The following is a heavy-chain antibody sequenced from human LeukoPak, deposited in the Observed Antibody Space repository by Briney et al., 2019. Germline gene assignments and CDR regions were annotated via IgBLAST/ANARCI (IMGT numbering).Heavy chain of an antibody. J-gene: IGHJ4*02. CDR2: ISGSGGST. CDR1: GLTFSNDV. V-gene: IGHV3-23*01. Sequence: GGSLRLSCAASGLTFSNDVMRWVRQAPGKVLEWVSSISGSGGSTYYADSVKGRFTISRDNSKNTLYLQMNSLRAEDTAVYYCARDYDSSGYYYARTPDYWGQGTLVTVSS. CDR3: ARDYDSSGYYYARTPDY. D-gene: IGHD3-22*01.